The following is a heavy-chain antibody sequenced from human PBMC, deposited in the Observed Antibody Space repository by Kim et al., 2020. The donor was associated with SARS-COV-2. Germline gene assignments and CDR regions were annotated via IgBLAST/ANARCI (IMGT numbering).Heavy chain of an antibody. Sequence: YNPSLKSRVTISVDTSKNQFSLKLSSVTAADTAVYYCARVIPTAMAYFDYWCQGTLVTVSS. D-gene: IGHD5-18*01. CDR3: ARVIPTAMAYFDY. J-gene: IGHJ4*02. V-gene: IGHV4-34*01.